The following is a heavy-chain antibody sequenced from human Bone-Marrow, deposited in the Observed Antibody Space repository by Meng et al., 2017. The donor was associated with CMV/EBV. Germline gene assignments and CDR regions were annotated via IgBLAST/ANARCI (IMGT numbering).Heavy chain of an antibody. J-gene: IGHJ4*02. D-gene: IGHD5-18*01. V-gene: IGHV3-66*02. CDR1: GFTVSSNY. CDR3: ARVFQGYNYGNSDY. Sequence: LSLTCAASGFTVSSNYMSWVRQAPGKGLEWVSVIYSGGSTYYADSVKGRFTISRDNSKNTLYLQMNSLRAEDTAVYYCARVFQGYNYGNSDYWGQGTLVTVSS. CDR2: IYSGGST.